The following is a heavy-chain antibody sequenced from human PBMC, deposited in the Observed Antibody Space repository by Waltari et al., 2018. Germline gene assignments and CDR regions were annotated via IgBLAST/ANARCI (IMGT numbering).Heavy chain of an antibody. CDR2: IYYTRTP. V-gene: IGHV4-59*08. CDR1: GAPISNFF. J-gene: IGHJ4*02. CDR3: ARQRYYYDDSGYYHHFDY. D-gene: IGHD3-22*01. Sequence: QVQLQESGPGLVKPSETLSPTCAVSGAPISNFFWCWIRRPPGQGLAWIGYIYYTRTPSYAPSLNSRVTMAVDTSQNQFSLTRNSVTAADTAVYYCARQRYYYDDSGYYHHFDYWGQGTLVTVSS.